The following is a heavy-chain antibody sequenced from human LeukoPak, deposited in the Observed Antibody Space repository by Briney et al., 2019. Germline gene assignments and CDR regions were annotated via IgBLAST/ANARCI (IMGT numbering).Heavy chain of an antibody. CDR1: GGSISSSSYY. V-gene: IGHV4-61*02. D-gene: IGHD4-17*01. J-gene: IGHJ4*02. CDR2: IYTSGTT. Sequence: SGTLSLTCTVSGGSISSSSYYWGWIRQPAGKGLEWIGRIYTSGTTHYNPSLKSRVTMSVDTSKNQFSLKLSSVTAADTAVYYCARLSTVTTSFDYWGQGTLVTVSS. CDR3: ARLSTVTTSFDY.